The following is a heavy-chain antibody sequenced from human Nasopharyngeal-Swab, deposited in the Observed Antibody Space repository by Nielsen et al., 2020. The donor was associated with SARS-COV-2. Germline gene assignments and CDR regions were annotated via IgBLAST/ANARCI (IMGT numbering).Heavy chain of an antibody. D-gene: IGHD3-10*01. V-gene: IGHV7-4-1*02. CDR3: ARDSAGANWLDP. J-gene: IGHJ5*02. CDR2: IDTNTGNP. Sequence: WVGQGRGQGLEWMGWIDTNTGNPTYAQGFTGRFVFSLDTSVSTAYLQITILKAEDTAVYFFARDSAGANWLDPWGQGTLVTVSS.